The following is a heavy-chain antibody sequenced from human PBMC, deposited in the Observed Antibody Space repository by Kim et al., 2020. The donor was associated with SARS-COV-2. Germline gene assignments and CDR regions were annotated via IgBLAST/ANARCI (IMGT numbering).Heavy chain of an antibody. CDR1: GYTFTSYD. Sequence: ASVKVSCKASGYTFTSYDINWVRQATGQGLEWMGWMNPNSGNTGYAQKFQGRVTMTRNTSISTAYMELSSLRSEDTAVYYCAMFPIAAAEHPLDYWGQGTLVTVSS. CDR3: AMFPIAAAEHPLDY. V-gene: IGHV1-8*01. D-gene: IGHD6-13*01. CDR2: MNPNSGNT. J-gene: IGHJ4*02.